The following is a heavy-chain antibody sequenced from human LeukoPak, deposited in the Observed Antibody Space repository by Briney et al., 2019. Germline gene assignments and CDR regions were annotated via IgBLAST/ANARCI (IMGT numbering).Heavy chain of an antibody. J-gene: IGHJ4*02. CDR3: ARDKVAGSMAGSNFDY. Sequence: GGSLRLSCAASGFTFSSYWMSWVRQVPGKGLEWVANIKQDGSERNYVDSVKGRFTISRDNAKNSLYLQMNSLRVEDTAVYYCARDKVAGSMAGSNFDYWGQGTLVTVSS. CDR1: GFTFSSYW. V-gene: IGHV3-7*01. D-gene: IGHD6-19*01. CDR2: IKQDGSER.